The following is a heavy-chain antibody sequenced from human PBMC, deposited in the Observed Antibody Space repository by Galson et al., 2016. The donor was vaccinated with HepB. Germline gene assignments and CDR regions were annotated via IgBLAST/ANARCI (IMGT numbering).Heavy chain of an antibody. V-gene: IGHV1-2*04. D-gene: IGHD2-8*02. CDR1: GYTFTHYY. Sequence: SVKVSCKASGYTFTHYYMHWVRQAPGQGLEWMGWIDPNNGATKYAQKFQGWVTMTRDTSIDTHYMELRRLTSDDTAVYYCARGSGGYCTGGKCHYYFYYMDVWGQGTTVTVSS. CDR2: IDPNNGAT. J-gene: IGHJ6*02. CDR3: ARGSGGYCTGGKCHYYFYYMDV.